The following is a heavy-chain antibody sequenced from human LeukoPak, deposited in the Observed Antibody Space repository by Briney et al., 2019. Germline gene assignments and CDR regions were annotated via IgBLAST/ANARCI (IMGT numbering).Heavy chain of an antibody. CDR1: GGTFSSYA. CDR3: AREPSRYQLLLGAFDI. D-gene: IGHD2-2*01. J-gene: IGHJ3*02. V-gene: IGHV1-69*04. CDR2: IIPILGIA. Sequence: ASVKVSCKAPGGTFSSYAISWVRQAPGQGLEWMGRIIPILGIANYAQKFQGRVTITADESTSTAYMELSSLRSEDTAVYYCAREPSRYQLLLGAFDIWGQRTMVTVSS.